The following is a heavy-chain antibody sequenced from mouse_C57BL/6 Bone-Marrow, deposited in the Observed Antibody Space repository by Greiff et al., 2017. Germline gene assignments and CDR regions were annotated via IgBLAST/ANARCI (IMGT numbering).Heavy chain of an antibody. J-gene: IGHJ3*01. V-gene: IGHV5-17*01. CDR1: GFTFSDYG. CDR2: ISSGSSTL. CDR3: ARPSYYYRFPWSAY. Sequence: EVHLVESGGGLVKPGGSLKLSCAASGFTFSDYGMHWVRQAPEKGLEWVAYISSGSSTLYYADTVKGRFTISRETAKNTLFLQMTLLRSMDTSMYYCARPSYYYRFPWSAYWGQGTLVTVSA. D-gene: IGHD2-14*01.